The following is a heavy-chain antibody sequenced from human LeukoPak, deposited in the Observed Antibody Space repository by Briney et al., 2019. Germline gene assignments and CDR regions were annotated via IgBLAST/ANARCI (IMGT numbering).Heavy chain of an antibody. CDR2: IYSGGST. D-gene: IGHD3-22*01. J-gene: IGHJ4*02. Sequence: GGSLRLSCAASGFSFSSYEMNWVRQAPGKGLEWVSVIYSGGSTYYADSVKGRFTISRDNSKNTLYLQMNSLRAEDTAVYYCAGDDSSGYYSWAQRDYWGQGTLVTVSS. CDR3: AGDDSSGYYSWAQRDY. CDR1: GFSFSSYE. V-gene: IGHV3-66*01.